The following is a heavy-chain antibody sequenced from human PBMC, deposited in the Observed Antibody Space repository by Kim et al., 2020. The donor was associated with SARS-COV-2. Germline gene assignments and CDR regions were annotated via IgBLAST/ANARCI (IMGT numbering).Heavy chain of an antibody. CDR3: TSAGARVGDDSPFERDD. D-gene: IGHD1-26*01. J-gene: IGHJ4*02. CDR2: INGDGRTT. CDR1: RFTPSPYW. V-gene: IGHV3-74*01. Sequence: GGSLRLSCAASRFTPSPYWMHWVRQAPGKGLEWVSRINGDGRTTNYADSVKGRFTISRDRDKNTLYLQMNSLRVGDTAVYYCTSAGARVGDDSPFERDDWGQGILVTVSS.